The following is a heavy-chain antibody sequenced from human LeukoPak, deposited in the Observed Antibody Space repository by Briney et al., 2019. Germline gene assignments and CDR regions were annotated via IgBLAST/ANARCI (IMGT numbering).Heavy chain of an antibody. Sequence: PGGSLRLSCAASGFTFSNYWMSWVRQAPGEGLEWVANIKQDGSEKYYVDSVKGRFTISRDNAKNSLSLQMNSLRAEDTAVYYCARGRYYFDYWGQGTLVTVSS. J-gene: IGHJ4*02. V-gene: IGHV3-7*01. CDR2: IKQDGSEK. CDR1: GFTFSNYW. CDR3: ARGRYYFDY.